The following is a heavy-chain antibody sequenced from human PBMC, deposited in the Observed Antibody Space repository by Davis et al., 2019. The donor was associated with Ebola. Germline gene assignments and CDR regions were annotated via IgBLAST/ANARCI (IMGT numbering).Heavy chain of an antibody. CDR2: INTNTGNA. J-gene: IGHJ3*02. CDR3: ASLPDI. V-gene: IGHV7-4-1*02. CDR1: GYTFTSYY. Sequence: AASVKVSCKASGYTFTSYYMHWVRQAPGQGLEWMGWINTNTGNARYAKGFTGRFVFSLDTSVSTAYLQINSLKTEDTAVYYCASLPDIWGQGTMVTVSS.